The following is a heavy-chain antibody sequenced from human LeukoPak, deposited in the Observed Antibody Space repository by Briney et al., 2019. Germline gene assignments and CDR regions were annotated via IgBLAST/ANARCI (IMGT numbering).Heavy chain of an antibody. Sequence: GRSLRLSCAASGFTFSSYAMHWVRQAPGKGLEWVAVISYDGSNKYYADSVKGRFTISRDNSKNTLYLQMNSLRAEDTAVYYCARDWEPVLLWFGGPRHYYYGMDVWGQGTTVTVSS. CDR2: ISYDGSNK. V-gene: IGHV3-30-3*01. CDR1: GFTFSSYA. J-gene: IGHJ6*02. CDR3: ARDWEPVLLWFGGPRHYYYGMDV. D-gene: IGHD3-10*01.